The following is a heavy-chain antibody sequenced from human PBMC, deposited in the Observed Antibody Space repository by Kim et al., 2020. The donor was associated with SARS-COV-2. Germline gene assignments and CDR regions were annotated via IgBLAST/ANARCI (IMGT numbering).Heavy chain of an antibody. CDR3: ARIYSSYFYLDV. D-gene: IGHD2-15*01. V-gene: IGHV4-39*01. Sequence: YFNPASMSRVTMSVDTSKMQFSLRLSSVTAADTAVYFCARIYSSYFYLDVWGKGTSVTVSS. J-gene: IGHJ6*03.